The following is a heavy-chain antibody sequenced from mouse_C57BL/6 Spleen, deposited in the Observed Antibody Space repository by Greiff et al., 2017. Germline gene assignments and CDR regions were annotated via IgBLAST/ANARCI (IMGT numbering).Heavy chain of an antibody. CDR3: ARRDTTVVATGGFDY. D-gene: IGHD1-1*01. CDR2: ISSGGSYT. V-gene: IGHV5-6*02. CDR1: GFTFSSYG. J-gene: IGHJ2*01. Sequence: EVMLVESGGDLVKPGGSLKLSCAASGFTFSSYGMSWVRQTPDKRLEWVATISSGGSYTYYPDSVKGRFTISRDNAKNTLYLQMSSLKSEDTAMXYCARRDTTVVATGGFDYWGQGTTLTVSS.